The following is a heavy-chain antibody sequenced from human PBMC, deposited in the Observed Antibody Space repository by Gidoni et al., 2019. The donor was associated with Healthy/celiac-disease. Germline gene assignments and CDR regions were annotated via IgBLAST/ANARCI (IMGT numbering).Heavy chain of an antibody. J-gene: IGHJ4*02. Sequence: EVQLVESGGGMVQPGRSLRLSCAASGFTFDDYGMHWVRQAPGKGLVWVSGISWNSGSIGYADSVKGRFTISKDNAKNSLYLQMNSLRAEDTALYYCAKAGGIYDYIWESYRGFDYWGQGTLVTVSS. V-gene: IGHV3-9*01. CDR3: AKAGGIYDYIWESYRGFDY. CDR1: GFTFDDYG. D-gene: IGHD3-16*02. CDR2: ISWNSGSI.